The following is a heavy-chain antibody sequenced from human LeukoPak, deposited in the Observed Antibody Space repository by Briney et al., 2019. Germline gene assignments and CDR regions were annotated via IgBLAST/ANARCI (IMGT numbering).Heavy chain of an antibody. D-gene: IGHD3-9*01. V-gene: IGHV3-7*01. CDR3: ARENYDILTGSGWFDP. CDR1: GFTFSSYW. Sequence: GGSLRLSCAASGFTFSSYWMSWVRQAPGKGLEWVANIKQDGSEKYYVDSVKGRFTISRDNAKNSLYLQMNSLRAEDTAVYYCARENYDILTGSGWFDPWGQGTLVTVSS. CDR2: IKQDGSEK. J-gene: IGHJ5*02.